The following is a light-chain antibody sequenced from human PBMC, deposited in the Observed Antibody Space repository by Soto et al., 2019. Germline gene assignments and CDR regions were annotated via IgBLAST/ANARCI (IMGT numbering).Light chain of an antibody. J-gene: IGKJ3*01. Sequence: DIVLTQSPGTLSLSPGERATLSCRASQSVSSKYLDWYQQKPGQAPRLLIYGASIRATGIPERFSGGGSGTDFTLTITRLQPEDFAVYYCQQYGSSLFTFGPGTKVDIK. CDR1: QSVSSKY. CDR2: GAS. V-gene: IGKV3-20*01. CDR3: QQYGSSLFT.